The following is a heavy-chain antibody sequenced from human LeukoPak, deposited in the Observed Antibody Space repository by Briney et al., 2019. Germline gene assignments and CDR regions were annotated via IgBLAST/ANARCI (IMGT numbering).Heavy chain of an antibody. CDR2: IHFSXTT. Sequence: PSETLSLTCSVSGGSISSTSYYWGWIRQPPGKGLEWIGSIHFSXTTHYNPSLKSRVTTSVDTSKNQFSLKLTSVPAAATAVYFCARXXXXXXQXDCWGQGTLVTVSS. V-gene: IGHV4-39*01. CDR3: ARXXXXXXQXDC. J-gene: IGHJ4*02. CDR1: GGSISSTSYY.